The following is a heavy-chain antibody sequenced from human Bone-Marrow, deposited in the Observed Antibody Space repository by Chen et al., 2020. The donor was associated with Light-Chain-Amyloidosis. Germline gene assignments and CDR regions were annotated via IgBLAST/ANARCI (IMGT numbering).Heavy chain of an antibody. CDR3: ARRRDGYNFDY. Sequence: EVQLEQSGPEVKKPGESLKNSCKGSGYTFPNYWIGWVRQMPGKGLAWMGVIYPDDSDARYIPSFEGQVTISADKSITTAYLQWRSLKASDTAMYYCARRRDGYNFDYWGQGTLVTVSS. CDR1: GYTFPNYW. V-gene: IGHV5-51*01. CDR2: IYPDDSDA. D-gene: IGHD5-12*01. J-gene: IGHJ4*02.